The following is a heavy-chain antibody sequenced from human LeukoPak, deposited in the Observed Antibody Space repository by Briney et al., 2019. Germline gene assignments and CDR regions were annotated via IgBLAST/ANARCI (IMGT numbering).Heavy chain of an antibody. D-gene: IGHD5-18*01. Sequence: PGGSLRLSCAASGFTFINAWMAWVRQAPGKGLEWVGRIKAKAHGGTIEYAAPVKGRFTISRDNAKNSLYLQMNSLRAEDTAVYYCARRATSERGYSYGLDYWGQGTLVTVSS. CDR2: IKAKAHGGTI. CDR3: ARRATSERGYSYGLDY. V-gene: IGHV3-15*01. J-gene: IGHJ4*02. CDR1: GFTFINAW.